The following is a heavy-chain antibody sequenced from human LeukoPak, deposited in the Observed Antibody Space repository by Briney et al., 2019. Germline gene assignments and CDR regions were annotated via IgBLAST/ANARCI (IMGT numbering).Heavy chain of an antibody. Sequence: GGSLRLSCAASGFTFSSYAMSWVRQAPGKGLEWVSAVSGSGGSTYYADSVKGRFTISRDNSKNTLYLQMNSLRAEDTAVYYCAKKGRIAARRGAFDYWGQGTLVTVSS. V-gene: IGHV3-23*01. CDR1: GFTFSSYA. CDR3: AKKGRIAARRGAFDY. CDR2: VSGSGGST. J-gene: IGHJ4*02. D-gene: IGHD6-6*01.